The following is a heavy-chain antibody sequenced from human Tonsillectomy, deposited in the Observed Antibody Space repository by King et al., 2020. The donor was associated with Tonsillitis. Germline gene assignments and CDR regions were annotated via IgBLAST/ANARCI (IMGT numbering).Heavy chain of an antibody. CDR3: AREGDDYDFDS. D-gene: IGHD4-17*01. Sequence: VQLVESGGGVVQPGRSLRLSCAASGFTFSGYAMHWVRQAAGKGLEWVAFISYDGNKKYYADSVKGRFTISRDNTKNTLYLQMNSPRAGDTAVYYCAREGDDYDFDSWGQGTLVTVSS. V-gene: IGHV3-30-3*01. CDR1: GFTFSGYA. CDR2: ISYDGNKK. J-gene: IGHJ4*02.